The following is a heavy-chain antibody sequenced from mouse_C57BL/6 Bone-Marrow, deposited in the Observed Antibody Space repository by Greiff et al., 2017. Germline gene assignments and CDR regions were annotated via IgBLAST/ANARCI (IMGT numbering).Heavy chain of an antibody. D-gene: IGHD2-3*01. Sequence: EVQLVESGGGLVQPGASLKLSCESNEYNFPSHYMSWVRQTPEKRLELVAAINSDGGSTYYPDTMEGRCIISRDNTEKTQYLQLSSLRSEDTALYNWASYDGYYPFAYWGQGTLVTVSA. J-gene: IGHJ3*01. CDR1: EYNFPSHY. CDR2: INSDGGST. V-gene: IGHV5-2*01. CDR3: ASYDGYYPFAY.